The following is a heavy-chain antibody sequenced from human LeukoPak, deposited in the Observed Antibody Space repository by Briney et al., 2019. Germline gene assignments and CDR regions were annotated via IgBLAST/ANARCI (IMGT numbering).Heavy chain of an antibody. V-gene: IGHV3-33*01. CDR1: GFTFSSYG. CDR2: IWYDGSNK. Sequence: PGRSLRLSCAASGFTFSSYGMHWVRQAPGKGLEWVAVIWYDGSNKYYADSVKGRFTISRDNSKNTLYLQMNSLTAEDTAVYYCARESGSYCSGGSCYSYYFDYWGQGTLVTVSS. J-gene: IGHJ4*02. D-gene: IGHD2-15*01. CDR3: ARESGSYCSGGSCYSYYFDY.